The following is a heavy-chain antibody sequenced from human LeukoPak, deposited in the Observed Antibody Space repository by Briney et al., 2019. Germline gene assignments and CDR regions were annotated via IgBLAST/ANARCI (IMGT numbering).Heavy chain of an antibody. D-gene: IGHD2-21*02. CDR2: ISGSGGST. J-gene: IGHJ4*02. V-gene: IGHV3-23*01. CDR3: ARWGDAKRFDY. Sequence: WVRXXXXXXLXWVSAISGSGGSTYYADSVKGRFTISRDNSKNTVYLQMNSLRAEDTAVYYCARWGDAKRFDYWGQGNLVTVSS.